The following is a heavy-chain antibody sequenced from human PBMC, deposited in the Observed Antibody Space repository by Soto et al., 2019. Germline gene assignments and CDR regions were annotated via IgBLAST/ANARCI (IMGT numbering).Heavy chain of an antibody. V-gene: IGHV3-23*01. D-gene: IGHD3-10*01. CDR1: GFTFSSYA. Sequence: PGGSLRLSCAASGFTFSSYAMSWVRQAPGKGLEWVSAISGSGGSTYYADSVKGRFTISRDNSKNTLYLQMNSLRAEDTAVYYCARDLNMVRGVNNWFDPWGQGTLVTVSS. J-gene: IGHJ5*02. CDR2: ISGSGGST. CDR3: ARDLNMVRGVNNWFDP.